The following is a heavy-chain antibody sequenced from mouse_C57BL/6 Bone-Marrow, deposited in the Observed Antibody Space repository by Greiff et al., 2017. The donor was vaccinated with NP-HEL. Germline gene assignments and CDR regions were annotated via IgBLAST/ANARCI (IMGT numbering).Heavy chain of an antibody. CDR1: GYTFTSYW. V-gene: IGHV1-50*01. J-gene: IGHJ4*01. Sequence: QVQLKQPGAELVKPGASVKLSCQASGYTFTSYWMQWVKQRPGQGLEWIGEIDPSASYTNYNQKFKGQATLTVDKSSSTSYMQLSSLTSEDSAVYYCARRGSSPHYDAMDYWGQGTSVTVSS. D-gene: IGHD1-1*01. CDR3: ARRGSSPHYDAMDY. CDR2: IDPSASYT.